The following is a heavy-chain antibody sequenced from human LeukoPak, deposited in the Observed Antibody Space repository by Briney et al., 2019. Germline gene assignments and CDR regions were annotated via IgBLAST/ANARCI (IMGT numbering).Heavy chain of an antibody. CDR1: GFIFSNYW. Sequence: PGGSLRLSCAASGFIFSNYWMSWVRQAPGKGLEWVANIKQDGSEKYYVDSVKGRFTISRDNAKNSLYLQMNSLRAEDTAVYYCARVGAAAGTGWFDPWGQGTLVTVSS. D-gene: IGHD6-13*01. V-gene: IGHV3-7*01. J-gene: IGHJ5*02. CDR2: IKQDGSEK. CDR3: ARVGAAAGTGWFDP.